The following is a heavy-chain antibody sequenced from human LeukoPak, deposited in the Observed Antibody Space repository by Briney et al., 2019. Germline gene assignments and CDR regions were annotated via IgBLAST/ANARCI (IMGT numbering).Heavy chain of an antibody. Sequence: PGGSLRLSCAASGFTFSTYAMSWVRQAPGKGLAWVASVKSDGAGTHYADSVKGRFTISRDNSKNILYLQMNSLRAEDTAIYYCARGRDGYNGDAFDIWGQGAMVTVSS. D-gene: IGHD5-24*01. CDR1: GFTFSTYA. J-gene: IGHJ3*02. CDR2: VKSDGAGT. V-gene: IGHV3-23*01. CDR3: ARGRDGYNGDAFDI.